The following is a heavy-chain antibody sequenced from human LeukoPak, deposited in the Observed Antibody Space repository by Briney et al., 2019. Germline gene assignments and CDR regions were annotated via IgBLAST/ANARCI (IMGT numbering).Heavy chain of an antibody. CDR3: AKDQKDYYDSSGYI. CDR1: GFTLRSYT. V-gene: IGHV3-23*01. J-gene: IGHJ4*02. D-gene: IGHD3-22*01. Sequence: PGGSLRLSCAVSGFTLRSYTMRWVRQAPGKGLEWVSAISGSGGSTYYADSVKGRFTISRDNSKNTLYLQMNSLRAEDTAVYYCAKDQKDYYDSSGYIWGQGTLVTVSS. CDR2: ISGSGGST.